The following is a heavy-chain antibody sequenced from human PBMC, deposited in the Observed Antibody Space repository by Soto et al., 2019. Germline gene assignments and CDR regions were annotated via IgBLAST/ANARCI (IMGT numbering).Heavy chain of an antibody. J-gene: IGHJ3*02. V-gene: IGHV4-59*01. CDR3: ARTYDNSGPNSGGYAFDI. CDR2: FYKSGTT. Sequence: QVQLQESGPGLVKPSETLSFTCTVSGDSINSYYWSWIRQPPGKGLEWIAYFYKSGTTNYHPSLKTRVTTSVDTSKNQFSLKLSSVTAADTAVYYCARTYDNSGPNSGGYAFDIWGQGTMLTVSS. CDR1: GDSINSYY. D-gene: IGHD3-22*01.